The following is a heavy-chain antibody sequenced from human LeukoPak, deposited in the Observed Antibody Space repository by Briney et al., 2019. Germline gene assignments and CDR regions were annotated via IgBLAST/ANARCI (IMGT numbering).Heavy chain of an antibody. D-gene: IGHD1-26*01. CDR2: INTNGDSA. V-gene: IGHV3-74*01. CDR3: AKRLQSSPASYYFDY. Sequence: GGSLRLSCAVSGFKFSSYWMNWVRQVPGKGLIWVAHINTNGDSANYADSVKGRFTISRDNAKSTLSLQMNSLRAEDTAVYYCAKRLQSSPASYYFDYWGQGTLVTVSS. CDR1: GFKFSSYW. J-gene: IGHJ4*02.